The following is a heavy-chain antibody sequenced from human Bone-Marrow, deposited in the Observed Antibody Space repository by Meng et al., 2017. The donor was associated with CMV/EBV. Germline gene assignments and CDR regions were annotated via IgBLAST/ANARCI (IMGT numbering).Heavy chain of an antibody. CDR2: IIPIFGTA. V-gene: IGHV1-69*05. CDR3: ARDYSSSSAYYGMDV. CDR1: GGTFSSYA. Sequence: SVKVSCKASGGTFSSYAISWVRRAPGQGLEWMGGIIPIFGTANYAQKFQGRVTITTDESTSTAYMELSSLRSEDTAVYYCARDYSSSSAYYGMDVWGQGTTVTVSS. D-gene: IGHD6-6*01. J-gene: IGHJ6*02.